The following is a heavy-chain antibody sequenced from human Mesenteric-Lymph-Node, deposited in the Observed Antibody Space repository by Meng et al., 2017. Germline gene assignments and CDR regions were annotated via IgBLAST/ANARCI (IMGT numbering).Heavy chain of an antibody. J-gene: IGHJ4*02. V-gene: IGHV3-9*01. D-gene: IGHD4-11*01. CDR1: GFTFDDYA. Sequence: SLKISCAASGFTFDDYAMHWVRQAPGKGLEWVSGISGDSRFRGYADSVRGRFTISRDNAKNSHYLDMNSLTGEDTAFYFCARGQDYTNYVPFFDFWGRGILVTVSS. CDR2: ISGDSRFR. CDR3: ARGQDYTNYVPFFDF.